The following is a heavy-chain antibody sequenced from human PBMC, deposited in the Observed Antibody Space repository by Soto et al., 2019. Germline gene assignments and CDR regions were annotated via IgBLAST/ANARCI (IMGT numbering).Heavy chain of an antibody. CDR3: ARDQQLVQSDAFDI. D-gene: IGHD6-13*01. J-gene: IGHJ3*02. V-gene: IGHV4-59*01. CDR2: IYYSGST. Sequence: SETLSLTCTVSGGSISSYYWSWIRQPPGKGLEWIGYIYYSGSTNYNPSLKSRVTISVDTSKNQFSLKLSSVTAADTAVYYCARDQQLVQSDAFDIWGQGTMVTVSS. CDR1: GGSISSYY.